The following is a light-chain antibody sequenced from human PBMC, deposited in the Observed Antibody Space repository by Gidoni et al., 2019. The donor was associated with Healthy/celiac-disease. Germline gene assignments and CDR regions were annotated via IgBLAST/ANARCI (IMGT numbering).Light chain of an antibody. CDR1: KLGDNY. Sequence: SYELTQPPSVSVSPGQTASITCSGHKLGDNYACWYQQKPGQSPVLVIYQDSKRPSGIPERFSGSNSGNTATMTISGTQAMDEADYYCQAWDSSTVVFGGGIKLTVL. J-gene: IGLJ2*01. CDR3: QAWDSSTVV. V-gene: IGLV3-1*01. CDR2: QDS.